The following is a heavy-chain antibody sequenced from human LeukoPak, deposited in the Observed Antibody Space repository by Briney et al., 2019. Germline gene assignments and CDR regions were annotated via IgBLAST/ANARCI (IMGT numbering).Heavy chain of an antibody. CDR1: GYTFTVYY. CDR2: INPNSGGT. J-gene: IGHJ4*02. D-gene: IGHD5-18*01. Sequence: ASVKVSCKASGYTFTVYYMHWVRQAPGQGLEWMGWINPNSGGTNYAQKFQGRVTMTRDTSISTAYMELSRLRSDDTAVYYCARAPTAMDPFDYWGQGTLVTVSS. V-gene: IGHV1-2*02. CDR3: ARAPTAMDPFDY.